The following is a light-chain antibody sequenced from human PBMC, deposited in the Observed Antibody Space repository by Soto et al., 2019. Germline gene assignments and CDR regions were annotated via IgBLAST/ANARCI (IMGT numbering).Light chain of an antibody. V-gene: IGLV2-8*01. CDR3: SSYAGSNNLV. CDR2: EVS. CDR1: SGDVGGYNY. Sequence: QSALTQPPSASGSPGQSVTISCTGTSGDVGGYNYVSWYQQHPGKAPKLMIYEVSNRPSGVSNRFSGSKSGNTASLTVSGLQAEDEADYYCSSYAGSNNLVFGGGTKLTVL. J-gene: IGLJ2*01.